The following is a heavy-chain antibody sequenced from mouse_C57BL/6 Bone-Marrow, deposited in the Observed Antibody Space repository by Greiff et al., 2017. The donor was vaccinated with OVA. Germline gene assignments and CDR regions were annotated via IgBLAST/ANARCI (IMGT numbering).Heavy chain of an antibody. V-gene: IGHV5-4*03. CDR3: ANDGYGYAMDY. D-gene: IGHD2-3*01. J-gene: IGHJ4*01. CDR1: GFTFSSYA. CDR2: ISDGGSYT. Sequence: DVKLVESGGGLVKPGGSLKLYCAASGFTFSSYAMSWVRQTPEKRLEWVATISDGGSYTYYPDNVKGRFTISRDNAKNNLYLQMSHLKSEDTAMYYCANDGYGYAMDYWGQGTSVTVSS.